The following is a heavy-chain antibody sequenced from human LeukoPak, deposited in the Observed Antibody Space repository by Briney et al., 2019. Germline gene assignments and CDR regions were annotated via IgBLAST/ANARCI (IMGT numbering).Heavy chain of an antibody. J-gene: IGHJ4*02. V-gene: IGHV3-30-3*01. CDR1: GFTFSSYA. D-gene: IGHD5-24*01. Sequence: GGSLRLSCAASGFTFSSYAMHWVRQAPGKGLEWVAVISYDGSNKYYADSVKGRFTISRDNSKNTLYLQMNSVRAEDTAVYYCARGIQGYNWVGFDYWGQGTLVTVSS. CDR2: ISYDGSNK. CDR3: ARGIQGYNWVGFDY.